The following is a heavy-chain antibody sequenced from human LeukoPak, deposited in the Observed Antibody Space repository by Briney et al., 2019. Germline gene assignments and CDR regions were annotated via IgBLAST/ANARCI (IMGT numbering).Heavy chain of an antibody. CDR3: ARGVNYYGSGSYYFYYYYMDV. V-gene: IGHV4-34*01. Sequence: PSETLSLTCAVYGGSFSGYYWSWIRQPPGKGLEWIGEINHNDITNYNPSLKSRVTISVDTSKNQFSLKLSSVTAADTAVYYCARGVNYYGSGSYYFYYYYMDVWGKGTTVTVSS. J-gene: IGHJ6*03. CDR2: INHNDIT. D-gene: IGHD3-10*01. CDR1: GGSFSGYY.